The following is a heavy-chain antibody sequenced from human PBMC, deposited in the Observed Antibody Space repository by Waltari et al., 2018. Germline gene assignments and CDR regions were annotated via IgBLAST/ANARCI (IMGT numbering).Heavy chain of an antibody. D-gene: IGHD6-19*01. V-gene: IGHV3-7*01. CDR3: ATSGWYCFDY. CDR1: GFPPSSFW. J-gene: IGHJ4*02. Sequence: EVPLVESGGGLVQPGGSLRLSGAASGFPPSSFWMNWVRQTPGKGLEWVAGIKQDGSEKYYADSVKGRFTISRDNAKNSLYLQMNSLRAEDTAVYYCATSGWYCFDYWGQGTLVTVSS. CDR2: IKQDGSEK.